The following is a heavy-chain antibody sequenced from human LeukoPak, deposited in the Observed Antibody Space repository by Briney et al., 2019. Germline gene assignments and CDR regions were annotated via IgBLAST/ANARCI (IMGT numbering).Heavy chain of an antibody. V-gene: IGHV4-34*01. Sequence: SETLSLTCAVYGGSFSGYYWSWIRQPPGKGLEWIGEINHSGSTNYNPSLKSRVTISADTSKNQFSLKLSSVTAADTAVYYCARGTAMGLDYWGQGTLVTVSS. CDR3: ARGTAMGLDY. D-gene: IGHD5-18*01. CDR2: INHSGST. J-gene: IGHJ4*02. CDR1: GGSFSGYY.